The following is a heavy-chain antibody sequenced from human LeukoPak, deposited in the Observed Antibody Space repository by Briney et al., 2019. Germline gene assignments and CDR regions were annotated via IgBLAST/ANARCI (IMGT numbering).Heavy chain of an antibody. CDR2: IIPIFGTA. CDR3: ARDRISHYYGMDV. Sequence: SVKVSCKASGGTFSSYAISWVRQAPGQGLEWMGWIIPIFGTANYAQKFQGRVTITADESTSTAYMELSSLRSEDTAVYYCARDRISHYYGMDVWGQGTTVTVSS. CDR1: GGTFSSYA. V-gene: IGHV1-69*01. J-gene: IGHJ6*02.